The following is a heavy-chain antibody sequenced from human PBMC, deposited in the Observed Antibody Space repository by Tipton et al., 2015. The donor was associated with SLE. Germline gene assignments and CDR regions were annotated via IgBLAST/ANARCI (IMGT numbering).Heavy chain of an antibody. V-gene: IGHV5-51*03. CDR3: ARPDCSGGSCKGDYYGMDV. D-gene: IGHD2-15*01. CDR2: IYPGDSDT. J-gene: IGHJ6*02. CDR1: GYSFTSYW. Sequence: QLVQSGAEVKKPGESLKISCKGSGYSFTSYWIGWVRQMPGKGLEWMGIIYPGDSDTRYSPSFQGQVTISADKSIGTAYLQWSSLKASDTAMYYCARPDCSGGSCKGDYYGMDVWGQGTTVTVSS.